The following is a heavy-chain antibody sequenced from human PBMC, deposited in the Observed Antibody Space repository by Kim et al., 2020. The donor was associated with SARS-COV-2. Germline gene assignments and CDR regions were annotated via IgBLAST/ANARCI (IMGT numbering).Heavy chain of an antibody. CDR1: GFTFSSYS. CDR2: ISSSSSYI. CDR3: ARGGYCSSTSCYGWAYYYYGMDV. Sequence: GGSLRLSCAASGFTFSSYSMNWVRQAPGKGLEWVSSISSSSSYIYYADSVKGRFTISRDNAKNSLYLQMNSLRAEDTAVYYCARGGYCSSTSCYGWAYYYYGMDVWGQGTTVTVSS. V-gene: IGHV3-21*01. J-gene: IGHJ6*02. D-gene: IGHD2-2*01.